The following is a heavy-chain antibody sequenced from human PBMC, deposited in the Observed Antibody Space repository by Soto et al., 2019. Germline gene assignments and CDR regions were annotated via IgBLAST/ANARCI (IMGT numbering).Heavy chain of an antibody. CDR1: GFTFSSYA. CDR3: AARRVFEQQADY. J-gene: IGHJ4*02. D-gene: IGHD6-13*01. Sequence: PGGSLRLSCAASGFTFSSYAMSWVRQAPGKGLEWVSAISGSGGSTYYADSMKGRFTISRDNSKNTLYLQMNSLRAEDTAVYYCAARRVFEQQADYWGQGTLVTVSS. CDR2: ISGSGGST. V-gene: IGHV3-23*01.